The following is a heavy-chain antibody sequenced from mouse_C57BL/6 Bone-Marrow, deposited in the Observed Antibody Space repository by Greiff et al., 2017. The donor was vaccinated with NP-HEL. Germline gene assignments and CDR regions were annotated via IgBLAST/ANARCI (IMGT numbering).Heavy chain of an antibody. J-gene: IGHJ4*01. CDR1: GYSITSGYY. Sequence: ASGPGLVKPSQSLYLTCSVSGYSITSGYYWNWNRQFPGNKLEWLGYISYDGSNNYNPSLQNRISITRDTSTNQFFLELNSVTTEDTDTYYCARGGSSYDYDGRDYYAMDGWGKGTSVTVSS. D-gene: IGHD2-4*01. V-gene: IGHV3-6*01. CDR2: ISYDGSN. CDR3: ARGGSSYDYDGRDYYAMDG.